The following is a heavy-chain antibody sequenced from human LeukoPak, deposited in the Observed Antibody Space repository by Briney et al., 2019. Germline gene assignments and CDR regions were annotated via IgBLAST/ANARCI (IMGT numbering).Heavy chain of an antibody. J-gene: IGHJ4*02. D-gene: IGHD3-16*01. V-gene: IGHV4-39*07. CDR3: ARGLGYYDYVWGY. CDR2: IYYSGST. Sequence: PSETLSLTCTVSGGSISSSSYYWGWIRQPPGKGLEWIGSIYYSGSTYYNPSLKSRVTISVDKSKNQFSLKLSSVTAADTAVYYCARGLGYYDYVWGYWGQGTLVTVSS. CDR1: GGSISSSSYY.